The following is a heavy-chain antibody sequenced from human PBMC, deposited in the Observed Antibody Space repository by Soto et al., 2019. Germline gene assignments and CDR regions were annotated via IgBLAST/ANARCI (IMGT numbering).Heavy chain of an antibody. CDR1: GYTFTGYY. J-gene: IGHJ6*02. V-gene: IGHV1-2*04. CDR2: INPNSGGT. Sequence: QVQLVQSGAEVKKPGASVKVSCKASGYTFTGYYMHWVRQAPGQGLEWMGWINPNSGGTNYAQKFQGWVTMTRDTSISTAYMELSRLRSYDTAVYYCARGDDPGYCRGGSCALNYYYGMDVWGQGTTVTVYS. CDR3: ARGDDPGYCRGGSCALNYYYGMDV. D-gene: IGHD2-15*01.